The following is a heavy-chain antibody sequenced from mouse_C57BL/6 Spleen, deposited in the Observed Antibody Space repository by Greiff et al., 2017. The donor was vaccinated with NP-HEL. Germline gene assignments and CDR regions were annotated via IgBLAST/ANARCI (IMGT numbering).Heavy chain of an antibody. CDR1: GYTFTSYG. CDR2: IYPRSGNT. J-gene: IGHJ3*01. D-gene: IGHD1-1*01. V-gene: IGHV1-81*01. CDR3: ARTYYYGSSSLDY. Sequence: QVHVKQSGAELARPGASVKLSCKASGYTFTSYGISWVKQRTGQGLEWIGEIYPRSGNTYYNEKFKGKATLTADKSSSTAYMELRSLTSEDSAVYFCARTYYYGSSSLDYWGQGTLVTVSA.